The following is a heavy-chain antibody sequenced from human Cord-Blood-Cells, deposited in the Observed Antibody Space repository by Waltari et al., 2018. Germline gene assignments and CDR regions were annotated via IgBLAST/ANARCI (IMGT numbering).Heavy chain of an antibody. Sequence: QVQLVQSVAEVKKPGASVKVSCKVSGYTLTELSMHWVRQPPGKGLEWMGGFDPEGGETIYPQKFQGRVTMTEDTSTDTAYMELSSLRSEDTAVYYCATGGTVGSTNAFDIWRQGTIVTVTS. J-gene: IGHJ3*02. D-gene: IGHD1-26*01. CDR1: GYTLTELS. CDR3: ATGGTVGSTNAFDI. V-gene: IGHV1-24*01. CDR2: FDPEGGET.